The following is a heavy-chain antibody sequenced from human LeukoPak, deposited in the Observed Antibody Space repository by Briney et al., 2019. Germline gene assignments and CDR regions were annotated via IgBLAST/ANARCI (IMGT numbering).Heavy chain of an antibody. J-gene: IGHJ4*02. CDR3: ARDKVAAGLDY. CDR2: IWYDGSNK. D-gene: IGHD6-13*01. Sequence: PGGSLRLSCAASGFTFSSYGMHWVRQAPGKGLEWVAVIWYDGSNKYYADSVKGRFTISRDNSKNTLYLQMNSLRAEDTAVYYCARDKVAAGLDYWGQGTLVTVSS. V-gene: IGHV3-33*01. CDR1: GFTFSSYG.